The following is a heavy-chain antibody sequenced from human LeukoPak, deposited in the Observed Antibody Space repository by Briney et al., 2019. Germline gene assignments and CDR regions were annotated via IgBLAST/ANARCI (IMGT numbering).Heavy chain of an antibody. CDR1: GYSFTGYY. CDR2: INPNSGDT. J-gene: IGHJ4*02. V-gene: IGHV1-2*02. Sequence: ASVKVSCKASGYSFTGYYMHWVRQAPGQGLEWMGWINPNSGDTKYAQKFQGRVTMTRDTSISTAYMELTRLRSDDTAVYYCARESQGYSYGNDYWGQGTLVTVSS. D-gene: IGHD5-18*01. CDR3: ARESQGYSYGNDY.